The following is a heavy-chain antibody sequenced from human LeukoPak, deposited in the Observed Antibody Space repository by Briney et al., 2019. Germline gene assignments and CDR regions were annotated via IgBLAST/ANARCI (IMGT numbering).Heavy chain of an antibody. D-gene: IGHD2-21*02. CDR1: GFILRSYW. Sequence: GGSLRLSCTASGFILRSYWMHWVREVPGKGLVWVSRINSDGRTDSVTDRFTASRDNARNTLYLQMNSLRAEDTAVYYCARGGAYCGGDCDDAFDIWGQGTMVTVSS. J-gene: IGHJ3*02. CDR2: INSDGRT. V-gene: IGHV3-74*01. CDR3: ARGGAYCGGDCDDAFDI.